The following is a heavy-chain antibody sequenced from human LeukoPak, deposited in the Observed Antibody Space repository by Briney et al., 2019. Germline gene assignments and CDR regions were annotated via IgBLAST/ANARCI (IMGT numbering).Heavy chain of an antibody. D-gene: IGHD1-26*01. Sequence: GGSLRLSCAASGFTFSSYAMSWVRQAPGKGLEWVSAISGSGGSTYYADSVKGRFTISRDNAKNSLYMQMNSLRAEDTGVYYCAREGYSGSYHDYWGQGTLVTVSS. CDR3: AREGYSGSYHDY. J-gene: IGHJ4*02. V-gene: IGHV3-23*01. CDR2: ISGSGGST. CDR1: GFTFSSYA.